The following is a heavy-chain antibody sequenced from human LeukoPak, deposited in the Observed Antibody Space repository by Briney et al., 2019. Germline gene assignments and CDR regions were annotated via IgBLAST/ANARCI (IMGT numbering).Heavy chain of an antibody. J-gene: IGHJ4*02. CDR2: INPKNGAT. V-gene: IGHV1-2*02. CDR3: ARDYTSGVSYFDS. CDR1: AYTFNDYY. D-gene: IGHD2-8*01. Sequence: GASVTVSCKSAAYTFNDYYIHWLRQAPGQGLEWMGWINPKNGATTYSKQFEDRVTLTRDSSISTAYMELRRLTFDDTAIYFCARDYTSGVSYFDSWGQGTLVTVSS.